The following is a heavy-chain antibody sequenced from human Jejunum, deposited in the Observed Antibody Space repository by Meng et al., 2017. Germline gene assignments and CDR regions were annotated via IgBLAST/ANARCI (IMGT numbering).Heavy chain of an antibody. J-gene: IGHJ4*02. CDR1: GYTFTAYY. V-gene: IGHV1-2*06. CDR2: INPNSGAA. D-gene: IGHD2-15*01. Sequence: ASVKVSCKVSGYTFTAYYLHWVRQAPGQGLEWMGRINPNSGAADYAQKFQGRVTMTRDTSINTAYMELSSLRSDDTAVYYCARDFCSGGSCYYFDYWGQGPLVTGAS. CDR3: ARDFCSGGSCYYFDY.